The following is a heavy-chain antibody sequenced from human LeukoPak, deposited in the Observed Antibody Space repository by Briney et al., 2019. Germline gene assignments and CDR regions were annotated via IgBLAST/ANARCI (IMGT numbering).Heavy chain of an antibody. Sequence: SETLSLTCTVSGGSISSSSYYWGWIRQPPGKGLEWIGSIYYSGSTYYNPSLKSRVTISVDTSKNQFSLRLSSVTAADTAVYYCARDGRFPPEVLPRYFDYWGQGTLVTVSS. J-gene: IGHJ4*02. CDR3: ARDGRFPPEVLPRYFDY. CDR1: GGSISSSSYY. D-gene: IGHD1-26*01. CDR2: IYYSGST. V-gene: IGHV4-39*07.